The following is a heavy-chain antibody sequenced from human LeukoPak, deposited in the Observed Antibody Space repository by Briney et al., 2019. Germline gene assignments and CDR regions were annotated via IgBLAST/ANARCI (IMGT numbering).Heavy chain of an antibody. CDR2: XXXXGTT. CDR3: ARGQPQRYSSGWYVNWFDP. Sequence: SETLSLTCTVSGASISSSYRSWIRQPPRKGLEXXGXXXXXGTTKYNPSLKSRVTISVDTSKNQFSLKVNSVAAADTAVYYCARGQPQRYSSGWYVNWFDPWGQGTLVTVSS. J-gene: IGHJ5*02. CDR1: GASISSSY. V-gene: IGHV4-59*01. D-gene: IGHD6-19*01.